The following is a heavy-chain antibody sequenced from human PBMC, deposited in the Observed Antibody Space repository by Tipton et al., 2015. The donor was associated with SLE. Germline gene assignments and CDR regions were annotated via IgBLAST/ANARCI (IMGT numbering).Heavy chain of an antibody. CDR3: ARDAYGMDV. CDR1: GSSISNYY. Sequence: TLSLTCTVSGSSISNYYWSWIRQSAGKGLEWIGRVHTSGSTSYNPSLKSRLTMSVDMSKNQFSLKLSSVTAADTAVYYCARDAYGMDVWGQGTTVTVSS. CDR2: VHTSGST. V-gene: IGHV4-4*07. J-gene: IGHJ6*02.